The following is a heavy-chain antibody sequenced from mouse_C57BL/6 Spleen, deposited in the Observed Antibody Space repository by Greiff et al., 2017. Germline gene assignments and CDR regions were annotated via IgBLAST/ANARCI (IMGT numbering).Heavy chain of an antibody. D-gene: IGHD1-1*01. Sequence: VKLMESGAELVMPGASVKLSCKASGYTFTSYWMHWVKQRPGQGLEWIGEIDPSDSYTNYNQKFKGKSTLTVDKSSSTAYMQLSSLTSEDSAVYYCARSGTTRGDYWGQGTTLTVSS. CDR3: ARSGTTRGDY. CDR2: IDPSDSYT. CDR1: GYTFTSYW. J-gene: IGHJ2*01. V-gene: IGHV1-69*01.